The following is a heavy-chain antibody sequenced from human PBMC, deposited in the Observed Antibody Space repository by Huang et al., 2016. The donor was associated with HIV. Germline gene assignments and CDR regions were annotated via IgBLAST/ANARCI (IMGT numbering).Heavy chain of an antibody. D-gene: IGHD3-22*01. Sequence: QAQLMQSGPEVKKPGASVKVSCKTSGYSFTDYGITWVRQAPGKGPAWVGWISAFNGDTEIAQRIQGRVTLTTDTSTSMAYMELRSLRFDDTAVYFCARDPKYHRIGYYRQRRGIDVWGQGTMVSVSS. CDR2: ISAFNGDT. J-gene: IGHJ3*01. CDR3: ARDPKYHRIGYYRQRRGIDV. V-gene: IGHV1-18*01. CDR1: GYSFTDYG.